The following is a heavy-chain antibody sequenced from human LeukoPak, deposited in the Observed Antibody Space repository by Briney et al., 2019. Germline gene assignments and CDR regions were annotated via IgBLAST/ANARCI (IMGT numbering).Heavy chain of an antibody. J-gene: IGHJ2*01. Sequence: SETLSLTCTVSGGSISSGDYYWSWIRQPPGKGLEWIGYIYYSGSTYYNPSLKSRVTISVDTSKNQFSLKLSSVTAADTAVYYCARGCKSGTSGSYRYWYFDLWGRGTLVTVSS. V-gene: IGHV4-30-4*01. D-gene: IGHD3-10*01. CDR1: GGSISSGDYY. CDR3: ARGCKSGTSGSYRYWYFDL. CDR2: IYYSGST.